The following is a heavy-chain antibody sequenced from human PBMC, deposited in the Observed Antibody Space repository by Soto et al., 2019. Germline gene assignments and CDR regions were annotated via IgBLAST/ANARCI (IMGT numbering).Heavy chain of an antibody. Sequence: GGSLRLSCAASGFTFSDAWINWVRQAPGKGLEWVGRIKSKTDGGTTDSVKGRFTISRDNAKNSLFLQMNSLRAEDTAVYYCASSASPDAYWGHGTLVTVSS. CDR3: ASSASPDAY. CDR1: GFTFSDAW. V-gene: IGHV3-15*07. D-gene: IGHD3-22*01. J-gene: IGHJ4*01. CDR2: IKSKTDGGTT.